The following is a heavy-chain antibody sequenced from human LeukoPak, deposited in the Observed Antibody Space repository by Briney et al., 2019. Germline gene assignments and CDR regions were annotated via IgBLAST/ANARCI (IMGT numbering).Heavy chain of an antibody. CDR2: IGHTGDT. J-gene: IGHJ5*02. CDR1: GGSIIRNNW. D-gene: IGHD3-9*01. V-gene: IGHV4-4*02. Sequence: SGNLSLTCVVSGGSIIRNNWWSWVRQSPEKGLEWIGEIGHTGDTNYKWSLRNRVTMSVDRSKNQFSLKLTSVTAADTAVYYCTTYYNILTGYTFDTWGPGTLVTVFS. CDR3: TTYYNILTGYTFDT.